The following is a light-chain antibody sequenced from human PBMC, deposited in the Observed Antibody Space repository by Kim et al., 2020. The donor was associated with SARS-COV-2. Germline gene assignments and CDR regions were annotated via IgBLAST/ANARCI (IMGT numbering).Light chain of an antibody. CDR3: CSYAGSYTYV. CDR2: DVS. V-gene: IGLV2-11*01. J-gene: IGLJ1*01. CDR1: SSDVGGYTY. Sequence: GQSVTISCTGTSSDVGGYTYVSWYQQHPGKAPKLMIYDVSKRPSGVPDRFSGSKSGNTASLTISGLQAEDEADYYCCSYAGSYTYVFGTGTQLTVL.